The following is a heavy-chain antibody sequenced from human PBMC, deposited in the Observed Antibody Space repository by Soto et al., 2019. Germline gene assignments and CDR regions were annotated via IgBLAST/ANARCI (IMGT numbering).Heavy chain of an antibody. CDR1: GYTFTSYD. J-gene: IGHJ1*01. D-gene: IGHD3-22*01. CDR3: ARRVTASLLGYYDSSGGIRPIYFQH. CDR2: MNPNSGNT. V-gene: IGHV1-8*01. Sequence: QVQLVQSGAEVKKPGASVKVSCKASGYTFTSYDISWVRQATGQGLEWMGWMNPNSGNTGYAQKFQGRVTMTRNTSISTAYMELSSLRSEDTAVYYCARRVTASLLGYYDSSGGIRPIYFQHWGQGTLVTVSS.